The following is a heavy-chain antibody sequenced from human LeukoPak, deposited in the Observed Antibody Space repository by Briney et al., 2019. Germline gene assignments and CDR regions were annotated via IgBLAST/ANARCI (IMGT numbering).Heavy chain of an antibody. V-gene: IGHV4-34*01. Sequence: PSETLSLTCAVYGGSFSGYYWSWIRQPPGKGLEWIGEINHSGSTNYNPSLKSRVTMSVDTSKNQFSLKLSSVTAADTAVYYCARVRVGGFDYWGQGTLVTVSS. J-gene: IGHJ4*02. CDR2: INHSGST. CDR1: GGSFSGYY. CDR3: ARVRVGGFDY. D-gene: IGHD1-26*01.